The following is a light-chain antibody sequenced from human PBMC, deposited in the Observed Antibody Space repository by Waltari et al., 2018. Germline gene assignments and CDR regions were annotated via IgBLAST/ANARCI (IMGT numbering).Light chain of an antibody. CDR2: GAS. V-gene: IGKV3D-15*01. CDR3: QHYHNWPRT. Sequence: DIVMTQSPATLSVSLGERVTLPCRASQGISSHLAWYTSNIAWYQQKPGQPPRLLISGASSRATGVPARFSGSGSGTEFTLTISALQSEDCAVYYCQHYHNWPRTFGQGTRVELK. CDR1: QGISSH. J-gene: IGKJ1*01.